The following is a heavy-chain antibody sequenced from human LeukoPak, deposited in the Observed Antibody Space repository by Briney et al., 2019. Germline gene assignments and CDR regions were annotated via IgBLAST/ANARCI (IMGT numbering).Heavy chain of an antibody. J-gene: IGHJ6*02. V-gene: IGHV3-15*01. CDR1: GFTFSNAW. CDR2: FKRKIDGGTI. Sequence: GSLRLSCAGSGFTFSNAWMNWVRQAPGKGLEWVGRFKRKIDGGTIEYAAPVNGRFTVSKDDSETTLYLQMDSLKIEDTGVYYCAADRVVTSDYAMDVWGRGTTVTVSS. CDR3: AADRVVTSDYAMDV. D-gene: IGHD2-21*02.